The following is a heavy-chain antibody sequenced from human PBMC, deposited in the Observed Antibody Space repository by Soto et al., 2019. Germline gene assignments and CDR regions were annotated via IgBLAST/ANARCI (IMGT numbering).Heavy chain of an antibody. CDR2: IKEDGSVS. CDR3: VREWSY. V-gene: IGHV3-7*01. D-gene: IGHD2-15*01. Sequence: VESGGGLVQPGGSLRLSCAASGFTFSSYWMSWVRQTPGKGLAWVANIKEDGSVSQYADSVKGRFTISRDNAKNSLNLQMSGLRADDTAVYYCVREWSYWGQGALVTVSS. CDR1: GFTFSSYW. J-gene: IGHJ4*02.